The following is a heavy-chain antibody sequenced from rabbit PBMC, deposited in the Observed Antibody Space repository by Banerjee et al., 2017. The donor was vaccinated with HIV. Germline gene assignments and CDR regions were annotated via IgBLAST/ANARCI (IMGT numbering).Heavy chain of an antibody. CDR1: EFTISGNYY. Sequence: ASEFTISGNYYMCWVRQAPGKGLERIACIGAGSSGSTYYASWAKGRFTISRTSTTVDLKMTSLTAADTATYFCARDLGGSSDLWGPGTLVTVS. CDR3: ARDLGGSSDL. V-gene: IGHV1S40*01. J-gene: IGHJ4*01. D-gene: IGHD8-1*01. CDR2: IGAGSSGST.